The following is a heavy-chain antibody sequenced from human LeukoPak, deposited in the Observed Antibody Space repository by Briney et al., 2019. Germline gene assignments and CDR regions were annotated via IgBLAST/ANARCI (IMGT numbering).Heavy chain of an antibody. D-gene: IGHD4-17*01. CDR1: GGSISSYY. J-gene: IGHJ4*02. CDR2: IYSSGSA. V-gene: IGHV4-4*07. CDR3: ARGTDGDYVDY. Sequence: SETLSLTCTVSGGSISSYYWSRIRQPAGKGLEWLGRIYSSGSANYSPSLKSRVTMSVDTSKNQFSLKLRSVTAADTAVYYCARGTDGDYVDYWGQGTLVTVSS.